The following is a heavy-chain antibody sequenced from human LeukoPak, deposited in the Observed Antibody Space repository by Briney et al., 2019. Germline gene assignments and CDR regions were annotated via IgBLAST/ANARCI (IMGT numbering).Heavy chain of an antibody. D-gene: IGHD3-22*01. V-gene: IGHV1-8*01. CDR1: ADTFTVSD. J-gene: IGHJ3*02. Sequence: ASVKVSCKASADTFTVSDINWVRQATGQGLEWMGWMNPNSGNTGYAQKFQGRVTITRNTSISTAYMELSSLRSEDTAVYYCARGRYDSSSDAFDIWGQGTMVTVSS. CDR3: ARGRYDSSSDAFDI. CDR2: MNPNSGNT.